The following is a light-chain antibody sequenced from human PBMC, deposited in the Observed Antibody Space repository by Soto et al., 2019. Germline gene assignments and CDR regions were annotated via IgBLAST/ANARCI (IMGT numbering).Light chain of an antibody. CDR2: EVS. CDR3: ISYTSSSTWV. Sequence: QSALTQPASVSGSPGQSITMSCTGTSSDVGGYNYVSWYQQHPGKAPKLMIYEVSNRPSGVSDRFSGSRSGNTASLTISGLQAEDESDYYCISYTSSSTWVFGGGTKVTVL. CDR1: SSDVGGYNY. J-gene: IGLJ3*02. V-gene: IGLV2-14*01.